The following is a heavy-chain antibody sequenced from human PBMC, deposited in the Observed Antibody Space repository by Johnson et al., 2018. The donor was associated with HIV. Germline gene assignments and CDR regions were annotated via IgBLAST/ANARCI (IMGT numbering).Heavy chain of an antibody. J-gene: IGHJ3*02. V-gene: IGHV3-33*06. CDR2: MWYDGSNK. D-gene: IGHD6-13*01. CDR1: GFTFSTYG. CDR3: AKDQGSSSWWYLSAAFDI. Sequence: QVQLVESVGGVVQPGRSLRLSCAASGFTFSTYGMHWVRQAPGKGLELVAVMWYDGSNKYYADSVKGRFTISRDNSKNTLYLQMNSLRAEDTAVYYCAKDQGSSSWWYLSAAFDIWGQGTMVTVSS.